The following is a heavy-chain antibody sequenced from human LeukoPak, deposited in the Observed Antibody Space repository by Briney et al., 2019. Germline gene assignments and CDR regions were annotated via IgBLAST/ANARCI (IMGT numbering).Heavy chain of an antibody. J-gene: IGHJ4*02. Sequence: PSETLSLTCTVSGGSISSSSYYWGWIRQPPGKGLEWIGSIYYSGSTYYNPSLKSRVTISVDTSKNQFSLKLSSVTAADTAVYYCARQIVVVVAADYWGQGTLVTVSS. CDR1: GGSISSSSYY. V-gene: IGHV4-39*07. D-gene: IGHD2-15*01. CDR3: ARQIVVVVAADY. CDR2: IYYSGST.